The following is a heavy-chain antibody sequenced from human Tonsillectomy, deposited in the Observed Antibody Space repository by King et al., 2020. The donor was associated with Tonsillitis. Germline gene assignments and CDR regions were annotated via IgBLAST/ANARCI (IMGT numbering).Heavy chain of an antibody. D-gene: IGHD2-15*01. V-gene: IGHV3-72*01. CDR1: GVTFSDHY. CDR3: ASGLVGAADF. J-gene: IGHJ4*02. Sequence: VQLVESGGGLVQPGGSLRLSCTASGVTFSDHYMDWVRQAPGKGLEWVGRIRNKADSYTTEYAASVKGRFLISRDDSKNLVYLQMNSLKTEDTAVYYCASGLVGAADFWGQGTLVTVSS. CDR2: IRNKADSYTT.